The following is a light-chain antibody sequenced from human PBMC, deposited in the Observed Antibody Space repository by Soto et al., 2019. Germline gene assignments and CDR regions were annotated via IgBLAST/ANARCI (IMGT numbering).Light chain of an antibody. CDR1: QSVSSSY. J-gene: IGKJ5*01. CDR3: QQYDDSIT. V-gene: IGKV3-20*01. Sequence: EIVLTQSPDTLSLSPGESATLSCRASQSVSSSYLAWYQQKPGRAPRLLIYGASNMATGIPDRFSGSGSGTDFTLTISRLEPEDFAVFYCQQYDDSITFGQGTRLEIE. CDR2: GAS.